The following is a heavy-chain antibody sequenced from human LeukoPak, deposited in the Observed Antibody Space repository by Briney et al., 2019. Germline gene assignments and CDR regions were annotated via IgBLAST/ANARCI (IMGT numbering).Heavy chain of an antibody. CDR1: GFTFSSYA. J-gene: IGHJ5*02. D-gene: IGHD6-19*01. CDR2: LSDSGGRA. Sequence: PGGSLRLSCAASGFTFSSYAMSWVRQAPGKGLEWVSALSDSGGRAYYADSVKGRFTISRDNSKNTLYLQMNSLRDEDTAVYYCARDRSGLLPNNWFDPWGQGTLVTVSS. V-gene: IGHV3-23*01. CDR3: ARDRSGLLPNNWFDP.